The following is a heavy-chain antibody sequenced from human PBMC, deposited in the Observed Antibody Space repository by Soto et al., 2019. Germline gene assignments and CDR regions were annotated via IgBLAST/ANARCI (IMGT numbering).Heavy chain of an antibody. CDR2: IWYDGSNK. D-gene: IGHD3-22*01. CDR1: GFTFSSYG. CDR3: ASGSYYDSSGTYDY. V-gene: IGHV3-33*01. Sequence: GGSLRLSCAASGFTFSSYGMHWVRQAPGKGLEWVAVIWYDGSNKYYADSVKGRFTISRDNSKNTLYLQMNSLKAEDTAVYYCASGSYYDSSGTYDYWGQGTLVTVSS. J-gene: IGHJ4*02.